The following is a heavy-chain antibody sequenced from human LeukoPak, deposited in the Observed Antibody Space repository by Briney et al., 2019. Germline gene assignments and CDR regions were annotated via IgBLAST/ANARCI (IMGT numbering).Heavy chain of an antibody. V-gene: IGHV1-69*06. CDR3: ARGRKVDTAMVLLSRNYYYYYMDV. J-gene: IGHJ6*03. CDR2: IIPIFGTA. Sequence: SVKVSCKASGGTFSSYAISWVRQAPGQGLEWMGGIIPIFGTANYAQKFQGRVTITADKSTSTAYMELSSLRSEDTAVYYCARGRKVDTAMVLLSRNYYYYYMDVWGKGTTVTISS. D-gene: IGHD5-18*01. CDR1: GGTFSSYA.